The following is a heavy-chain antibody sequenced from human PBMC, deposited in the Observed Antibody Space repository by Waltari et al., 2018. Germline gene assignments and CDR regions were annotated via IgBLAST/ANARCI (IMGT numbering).Heavy chain of an antibody. V-gene: IGHV4-30-4*08. CDR1: GGSISSGDYY. J-gene: IGHJ6*02. CDR3: ARDPRVKGRYYYYGMDV. Sequence: QVQLQESGPGLVKPSQTLSLTCTVSGGSISSGDYYWSWIRQPPGKGLEWIGYIYYSGSTYDNPSLRSGVTIAVDTAKNQFSRKLSSVTAADTAVYYCARDPRVKGRYYYYGMDVWGQGTTVTVSS. CDR2: IYYSGST. D-gene: IGHD3-16*02.